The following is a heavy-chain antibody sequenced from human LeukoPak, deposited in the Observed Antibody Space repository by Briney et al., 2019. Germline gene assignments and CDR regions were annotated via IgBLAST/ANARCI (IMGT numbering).Heavy chain of an antibody. D-gene: IGHD2-2*01. Sequence: SETLSLTCTVSGGSIFSYYWSWIRQAPGKGLEWIGEIYHIGSTNYNPSLKSRVTISVDKSKNQFSLKLSSVTAADTAVYYCAREGDIVVVPAANGAFDIWGQGTMVTVSS. CDR3: AREGDIVVVPAANGAFDI. CDR2: IYHIGST. V-gene: IGHV4-59*12. J-gene: IGHJ3*02. CDR1: GGSIFSYY.